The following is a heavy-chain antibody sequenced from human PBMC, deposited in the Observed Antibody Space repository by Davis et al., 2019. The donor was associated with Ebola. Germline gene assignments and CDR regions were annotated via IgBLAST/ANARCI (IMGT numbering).Heavy chain of an antibody. J-gene: IGHJ6*02. D-gene: IGHD1-14*01. CDR3: TGSKYYYYGMDV. CDR2: IDPSDSYT. V-gene: IGHV5-10-1*01. CDR1: GYSFTSYW. Sequence: GRSLTLSCQGSGYSFTSYWISWVRQMPGKGLEWMGRIDPSDSYTNYSPSFQGHVTISADKSISTAYLQWSSLKASDTAMYYCTGSKYYYYGMDVWGQGTTVTVSS.